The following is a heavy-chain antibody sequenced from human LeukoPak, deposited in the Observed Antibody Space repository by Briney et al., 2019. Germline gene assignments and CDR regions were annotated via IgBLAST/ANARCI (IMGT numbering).Heavy chain of an antibody. J-gene: IGHJ6*02. CDR2: ISSSSSYI. Sequence: GGSLRLSCAASGFTFSGYSMNWVRQAPGKGLEWVSSISSSSSYIYYADSVKGRFTISRDNAKNSLYLQMNSLRAEDTAVYYCARDGYCSGGSCYSKYYYGMDVWGQGTTVTVSS. V-gene: IGHV3-21*01. CDR1: GFTFSGYS. D-gene: IGHD2-15*01. CDR3: ARDGYCSGGSCYSKYYYGMDV.